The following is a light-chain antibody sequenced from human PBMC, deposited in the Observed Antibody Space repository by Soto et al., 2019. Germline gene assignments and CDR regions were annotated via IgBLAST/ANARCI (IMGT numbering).Light chain of an antibody. Sequence: EIVLTQSPGTLSLSPGERATLSCRASQSVSSSCLAWYQQKPGQAPRLHIYGASSRATGIPDRFSGSGSGTDFTLTISRLEPEDFAVYYCQQYGSSPQTFGEGTRLEIK. CDR3: QQYGSSPQT. CDR1: QSVSSSC. CDR2: GAS. J-gene: IGKJ5*01. V-gene: IGKV3-20*01.